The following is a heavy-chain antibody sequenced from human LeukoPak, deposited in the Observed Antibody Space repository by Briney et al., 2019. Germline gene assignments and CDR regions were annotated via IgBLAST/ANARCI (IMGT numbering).Heavy chain of an antibody. Sequence: GSLRLSCAASGFTFSSYEMNWVRQAPGKGLEWVSYISSSGSTIYYADSVKGRFTISRDNAKNSLYLQMNSLRAEDTAVYYCASLTLTGYYDVDYWGQGTLVTGSS. CDR3: ASLTLTGYYDVDY. D-gene: IGHD3-9*01. V-gene: IGHV3-48*03. CDR2: ISSSGSTI. J-gene: IGHJ4*02. CDR1: GFTFSSYE.